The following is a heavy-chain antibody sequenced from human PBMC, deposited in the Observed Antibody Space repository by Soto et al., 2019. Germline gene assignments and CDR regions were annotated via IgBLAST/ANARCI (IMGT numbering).Heavy chain of an antibody. V-gene: IGHV3-7*03. D-gene: IGHD2-8*02. CDR1: GFTFSSYW. Sequence: EVQLVESGGGLVQPGGSLRLSCAASGFTFSSYWMSWVRQAPGKGLEWVANIKQDGSEKYYVDSVKGRFTLSRDNAKNSLYLQMNSLRAEDTAVYYCARGGRAVVFVYWGQGTLVTVSS. CDR3: ARGGRAVVFVY. CDR2: IKQDGSEK. J-gene: IGHJ4*02.